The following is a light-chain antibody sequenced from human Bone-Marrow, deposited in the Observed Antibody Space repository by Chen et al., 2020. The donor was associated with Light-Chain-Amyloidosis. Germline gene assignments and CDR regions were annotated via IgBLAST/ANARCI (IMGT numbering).Light chain of an antibody. Sequence: SYVLTQPSSVSVAPGQTATIACGGNNIGSTSVHWYQQTPGQAPLLVVYDDSDRPSGIPERVSCANSGNMATRAISRVEAGDEADDDCQVWERSSDRPVVGGGTKLTVL. CDR1: NIGSTS. CDR3: QVWERSSDRPV. V-gene: IGLV3-21*02. J-gene: IGLJ3*02. CDR2: DDS.